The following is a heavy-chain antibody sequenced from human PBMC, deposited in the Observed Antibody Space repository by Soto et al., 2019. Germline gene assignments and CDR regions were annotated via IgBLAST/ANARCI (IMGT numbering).Heavy chain of an antibody. D-gene: IGHD3-10*01. Sequence: EVQLVQSGAEVKKPGESLRISCKGSGYSFTSYWISWVRQMPVKGLEWMGRIDPSDSYTNYSPSFQGHVTISADKSISTAYLQWGSLMASDTAMYYCAGLVRGVIITEVLDWGQGTLVTVSS. CDR1: GYSFTSYW. J-gene: IGHJ4*02. CDR2: IDPSDSYT. CDR3: AGLVRGVIITEVLD. V-gene: IGHV5-10-1*01.